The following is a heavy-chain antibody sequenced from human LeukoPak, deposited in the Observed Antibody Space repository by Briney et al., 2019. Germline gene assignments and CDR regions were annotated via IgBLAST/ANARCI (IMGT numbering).Heavy chain of an antibody. CDR2: ISAYNGNT. D-gene: IGHD2-21*02. CDR3: ARGDTQTAISPEFDY. CDR1: GYTFTSYG. J-gene: IGHJ4*02. V-gene: IGHV1-18*01. Sequence: ASVKVSCKASGYTFTSYGISWVRQAPGQGLEWMGWISAYNGNTNYAQKLQGRVTMTTDTSTSTAYMELRSLRSDDTAVYYWARGDTQTAISPEFDYWGQGTLVTVSS.